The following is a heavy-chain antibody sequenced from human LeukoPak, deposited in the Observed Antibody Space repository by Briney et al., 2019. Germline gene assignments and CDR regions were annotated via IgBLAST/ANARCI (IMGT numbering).Heavy chain of an antibody. CDR3: ARGNWAYYFDY. CDR2: IYYSGST. Sequence: SETLSLTCTVSGGSMTSHYWSWIRQPPGKGLEWIGYIYYSGSTNYNPSLKSRVTMSVDTSKNQFSLKLSSVTAADTAVYYCARGNWAYYFDYWGQGTLVTVSA. CDR1: GGSMTSHY. V-gene: IGHV4-59*11. D-gene: IGHD7-27*01. J-gene: IGHJ4*02.